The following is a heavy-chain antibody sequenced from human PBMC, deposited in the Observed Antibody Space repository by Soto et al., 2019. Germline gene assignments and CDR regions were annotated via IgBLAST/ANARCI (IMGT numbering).Heavy chain of an antibody. CDR2: ISSRGCTT. CDR3: ATFMSVTGPGWGRACED. D-gene: IGHD6-19*01. CDR1: GINLDNYA. J-gene: IGHJ4*02. V-gene: IGHV3-23*01. Sequence: PGGSLGLSSADSGINLDNYATRSVRQSLGHRPEWVSFISSRGCTTCYGDSVKGGFTISSENSRSAVFLQMNTLGAEDTAIYYCATFMSVTGPGWGRACEDWGQGTRVTVSS.